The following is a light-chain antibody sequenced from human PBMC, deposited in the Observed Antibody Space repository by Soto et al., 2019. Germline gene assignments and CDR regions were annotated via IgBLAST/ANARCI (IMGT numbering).Light chain of an antibody. CDR3: SSYAGSNNLL. Sequence: QSALTQPPSASGSPGQSVTISCTGTSSDVGGYNYVSWYQQHPGKAPKLMIYEGSKRPSGVPARFSGSKSGNTASLTVSGLQAEDEAEYYCSSYAGSNNLLFGGGTQLTVL. CDR1: SSDVGGYNY. V-gene: IGLV2-8*01. CDR2: EGS. J-gene: IGLJ2*01.